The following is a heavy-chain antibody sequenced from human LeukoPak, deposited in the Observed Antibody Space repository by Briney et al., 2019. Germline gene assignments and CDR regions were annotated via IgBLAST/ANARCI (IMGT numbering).Heavy chain of an antibody. CDR3: AKGVLTVTLTLLDY. Sequence: GGSLRLSCAASGFTFSSYWMSWVRQAPGKGLEWLSGVSPPGGGTYYADSVKGRFTISRDDSKNTLSLQMNSLRVEDTAVYFCAKGVLTVTLTLLDYWGQGTLVTVPS. CDR1: GFTFSSYW. CDR2: VSPPGGGT. V-gene: IGHV3-23*01. J-gene: IGHJ4*02. D-gene: IGHD4-17*01.